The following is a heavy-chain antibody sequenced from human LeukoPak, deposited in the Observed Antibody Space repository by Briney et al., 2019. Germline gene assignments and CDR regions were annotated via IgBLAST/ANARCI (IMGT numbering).Heavy chain of an antibody. CDR2: IYYSGTT. V-gene: IGHV4-59*01. CDR3: ARGKSRGVGVTGIDY. J-gene: IGHJ4*02. D-gene: IGHD6-19*01. Sequence: KPSETLSLTCSVSGGSISYYYWSWIRQPPGKGLEWIGYIYYSGTTNYNPPLKSRVTISVDTSNNQISLKLNSVTAADTAIYYCARGKSRGVGVTGIDYWGQGNLVTVSS. CDR1: GGSISYYY.